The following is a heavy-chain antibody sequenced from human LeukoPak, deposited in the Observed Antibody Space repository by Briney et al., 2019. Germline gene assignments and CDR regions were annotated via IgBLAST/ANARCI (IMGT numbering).Heavy chain of an antibody. CDR3: ARVAYYRVTADQITDAFDV. J-gene: IGHJ3*01. CDR1: GFSVSSYY. D-gene: IGHD2-21*02. V-gene: IGHV3-66*01. Sequence: GGSLRLSCAASGFSVSSYYMNWVRQAPGKGLQWVSILHSDGATYYADSVKGRFTISRDNSRSTLYLQMNSLRAEDTAVYFCARVAYYRVTADQITDAFDVWGHGTVVTVSS. CDR2: LHSDGAT.